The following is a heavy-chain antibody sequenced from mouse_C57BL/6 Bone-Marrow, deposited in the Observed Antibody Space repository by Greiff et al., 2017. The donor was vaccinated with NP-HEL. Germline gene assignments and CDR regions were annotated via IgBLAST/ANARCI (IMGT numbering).Heavy chain of an antibody. Sequence: VQLQQPGAELVRPGSSVKLSCKASGYTFTSYWMDWVKQRPGQGLEWIGNIYPSDSETHYNQKFKDKATLTVDKSSSTAYMQLSSLTSEVSAVYYCARSWDLYAMDYWGQGTSVTVSS. CDR1: GYTFTSYW. CDR2: IYPSDSET. V-gene: IGHV1-61*01. J-gene: IGHJ4*01. D-gene: IGHD4-1*01. CDR3: ARSWDLYAMDY.